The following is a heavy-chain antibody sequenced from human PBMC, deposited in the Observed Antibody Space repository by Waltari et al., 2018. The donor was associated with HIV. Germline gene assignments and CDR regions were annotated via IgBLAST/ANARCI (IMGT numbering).Heavy chain of an antibody. CDR3: AKAVYAIADYYYGMDV. D-gene: IGHD2-8*01. CDR2: ISGSGGST. V-gene: IGHV3-23*01. J-gene: IGHJ6*02. Sequence: EVQLLESGGGLVQPGGSLRLSCAASGFTFSSYAMSWVRQAPGKGLEWVSAISGSGGSTYYADSVKGRFTISRENSKNTLYLQMNSLRAEDTAVYYCAKAVYAIADYYYGMDVWGQGTTVTVSS. CDR1: GFTFSSYA.